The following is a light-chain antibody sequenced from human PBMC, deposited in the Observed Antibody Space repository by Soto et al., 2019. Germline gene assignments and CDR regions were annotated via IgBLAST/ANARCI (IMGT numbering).Light chain of an antibody. V-gene: IGKV1-5*03. J-gene: IGKJ3*01. Sequence: DIQMTQSPSTLSASVGDRVTITCRASQSISSWLAWYQQKPGKAPKLLIYKASSLESGAPSRFSGSGSGTEFTLTISSLQPDDFAAYYCQHYNSYSITFGPGTKVDIK. CDR3: QHYNSYSIT. CDR2: KAS. CDR1: QSISSW.